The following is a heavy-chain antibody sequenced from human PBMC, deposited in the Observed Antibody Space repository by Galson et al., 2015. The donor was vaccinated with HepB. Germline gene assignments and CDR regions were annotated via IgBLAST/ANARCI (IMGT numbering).Heavy chain of an antibody. V-gene: IGHV3-7*03. D-gene: IGHD3-10*01. CDR1: DFTFSNYW. Sequence: LRLSCAASDFTFSNYWMNWVRQAPGKGLEWVANINPDGSEKYYVASLKGRFTISRDNAKNSLYLQMDSLRAEDTAVYYCARRISLVRGIITRPDYFYGMDVWGQGTAVTVAS. CDR3: ARRISLVRGIITRPDYFYGMDV. CDR2: INPDGSEK. J-gene: IGHJ6*02.